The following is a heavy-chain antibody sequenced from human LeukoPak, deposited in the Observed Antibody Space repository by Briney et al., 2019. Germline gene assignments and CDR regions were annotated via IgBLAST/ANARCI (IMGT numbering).Heavy chain of an antibody. D-gene: IGHD4-17*01. J-gene: IGHJ5*01. CDR3: ARDRPFDYADNYFDS. CDR2: TYYRSKWYT. CDR1: GDSVSNNNAA. V-gene: IGHV6-1*01. Sequence: SQTLSLTCAISGDSVSNNNAAWNWIRQSPSRGLEWLGRTYYRSKWYTDYAVSVSSRITINPDASKNQFSLQLNSVTPEDTAVYYCARDRPFDYADNYFDSWGQGTLLIVSS.